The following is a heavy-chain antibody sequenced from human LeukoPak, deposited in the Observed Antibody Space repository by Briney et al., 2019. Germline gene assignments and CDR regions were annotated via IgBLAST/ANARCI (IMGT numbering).Heavy chain of an antibody. J-gene: IGHJ4*02. D-gene: IGHD3-10*01. CDR1: GYTFTSYG. CDR3: ARVLAMIRGAPFDY. CDR2: INTNTGNP. V-gene: IGHV7-4-1*02. Sequence: ASVKVSCKASGYTFTSYGMNWVRQAPGQGLEWMGWINTNTGNPTYAQGFTGRFVFSLDTSVSTAYLEISSPKAEDTAVYYCARVLAMIRGAPFDYWGQGTLVTVSS.